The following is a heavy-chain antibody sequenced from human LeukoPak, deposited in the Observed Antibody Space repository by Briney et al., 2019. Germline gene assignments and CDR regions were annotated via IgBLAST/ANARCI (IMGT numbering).Heavy chain of an antibody. CDR1: GGSFSGYY. CDR2: INHSGST. V-gene: IGHV4-34*01. CDR3: ARGPNYYGSGSYLNYYYYYYMDV. J-gene: IGHJ6*03. D-gene: IGHD3-10*01. Sequence: SSETLSLTCAVYGGSFSGYYWSRIRQPPGKGLEWIGEINHSGSTNYNPSLKSRVTISVDTSKNQCSLKLSSVTAADTAVYYCARGPNYYGSGSYLNYYYYYYMDVWGKGTTVTVSS.